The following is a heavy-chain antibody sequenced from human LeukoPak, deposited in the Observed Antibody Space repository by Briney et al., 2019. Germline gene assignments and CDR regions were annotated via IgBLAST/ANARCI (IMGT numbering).Heavy chain of an antibody. D-gene: IGHD1-1*01. Sequence: GGSLRLSCAASGFTFDDYGMSWVRQAPGKGLEWVSGTNWNGGSTGYADSVKGRFTISRDNARNSLYLQMSSLGAEDTALYYCARGGLIQRHAFDIWGQGTMVTVSS. V-gene: IGHV3-20*04. J-gene: IGHJ3*02. CDR3: ARGGLIQRHAFDI. CDR1: GFTFDDYG. CDR2: TNWNGGST.